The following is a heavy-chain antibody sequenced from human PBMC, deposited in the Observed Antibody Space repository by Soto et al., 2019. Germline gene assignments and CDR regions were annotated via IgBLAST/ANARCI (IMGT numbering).Heavy chain of an antibody. CDR1: GGSFSGYY. CDR3: SRIGRRRLGYYYYGMDV. J-gene: IGHJ6*02. D-gene: IGHD1-1*01. CDR2: INHSGST. Sequence: PSETLSLTCAVYGGSFSGYYWSWIRQPPGKGLEWIGEINHSGSTNYNPSLKSRVTISVDTSKNQFSLKLSSVTAADTAVYYCSRIGRRRLGYYYYGMDVWGQGTTVTVSS. V-gene: IGHV4-34*01.